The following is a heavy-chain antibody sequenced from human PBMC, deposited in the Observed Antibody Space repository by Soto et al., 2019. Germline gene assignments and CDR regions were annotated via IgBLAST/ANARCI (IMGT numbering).Heavy chain of an antibody. CDR1: GGSFSSYY. D-gene: IGHD2-2*01. Sequence: WETLAITGAVYGGSFSSYYCNWVRKSAGKGLEWIGRIYPSGSTTYNPSLKSRLTMSVDTSKNQFSLRLTSMTAADTAVYYCATGRSEVVPGAMDTWGQGTLVTVSS. V-gene: IGHV4-59*10. CDR3: ATGRSEVVPGAMDT. J-gene: IGHJ5*02. CDR2: IYPSGST.